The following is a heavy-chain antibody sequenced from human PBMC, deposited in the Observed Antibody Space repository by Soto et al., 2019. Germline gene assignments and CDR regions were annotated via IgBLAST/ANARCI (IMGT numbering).Heavy chain of an antibody. Sequence: AASVKFSCKASGNTFTSYDIDWVRHATGHGLEWMGWINPNSGNIGYAQKFQGRVTMTRDTAIRTAYMEVSRLRSDDTAVYYCARGRASGSYYLLDYWGQGTLVTVSS. CDR1: GNTFTSYD. V-gene: IGHV1-8*01. CDR3: ARGRASGSYYLLDY. D-gene: IGHD3-10*01. CDR2: INPNSGNI. J-gene: IGHJ4*02.